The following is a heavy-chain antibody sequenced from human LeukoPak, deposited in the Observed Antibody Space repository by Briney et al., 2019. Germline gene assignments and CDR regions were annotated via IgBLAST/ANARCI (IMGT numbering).Heavy chain of an antibody. CDR3: ARSHREYSYGRGPSDDAFDI. CDR2: IYYSGST. V-gene: IGHV4-59*01. D-gene: IGHD5-18*01. J-gene: IGHJ3*02. Sequence: SETLSLTCTVSGGSISSYYWSWIRQPPGKGLEWIGYIYYSGSTNYNPSLKSRVTISVDTYKNQFSLKLSSVTAADTAVYYCARSHREYSYGRGPSDDAFDIWGQGTMVTVSS. CDR1: GGSISSYY.